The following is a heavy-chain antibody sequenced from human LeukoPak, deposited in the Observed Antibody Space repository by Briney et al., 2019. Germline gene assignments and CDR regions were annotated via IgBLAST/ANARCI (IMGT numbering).Heavy chain of an antibody. CDR3: ARVSNWFDP. J-gene: IGHJ5*02. CDR1: GGSISSSSNY. CDR2: IYYSGST. V-gene: IGHV4-39*07. Sequence: PPETLSLTCTVSGGSISSSSNYWGWIRQPPGKGLEWIGSIYYSGSTYYNPSLKSRVTISVDTSKNQCSLKLSSVTAAYTAVYYCARVSNWFDPWGQGTLVTVSS.